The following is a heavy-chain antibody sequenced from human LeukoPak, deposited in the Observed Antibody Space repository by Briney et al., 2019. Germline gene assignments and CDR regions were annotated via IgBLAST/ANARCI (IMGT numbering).Heavy chain of an antibody. J-gene: IGHJ4*02. CDR3: ARDSKDYDSRFDY. V-gene: IGHV3-48*01. CDR2: ISSSSSTI. Sequence: GGSLRLSCAASGFTFSSYSMNWVRQAPGKGLEWVSYISSSSSTIYYADSVKGRFTISRDNAKNSLYLQMNSLRAEDTAVYYCARDSKDYDSRFDYWGQGTLVTVSS. CDR1: GFTFSSYS. D-gene: IGHD3-22*01.